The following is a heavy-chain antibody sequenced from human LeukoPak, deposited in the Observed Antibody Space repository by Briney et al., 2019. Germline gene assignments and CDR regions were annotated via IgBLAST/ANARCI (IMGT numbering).Heavy chain of an antibody. CDR1: GFIFSGYG. V-gene: IGHV3-30*18. D-gene: IGHD3-16*01. Sequence: GGSLRLSCAASGFIFSGYGMHWVRQSPGKGPEWVATISYDGSQKYYADSVKGRFTISRDNYRNTLSLQMNSLRAEDTAMYYCAKDQRYYDYVWGSFDYWGQGTLVTVSS. CDR2: ISYDGSQK. J-gene: IGHJ4*02. CDR3: AKDQRYYDYVWGSFDY.